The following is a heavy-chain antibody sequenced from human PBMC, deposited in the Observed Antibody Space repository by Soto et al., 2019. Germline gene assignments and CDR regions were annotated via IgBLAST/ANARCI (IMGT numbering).Heavy chain of an antibody. CDR3: ATTPNISISWSNWFDP. D-gene: IGHD6-13*01. Sequence: QVQLVQSGAEVKKPGASVKVSCKASGYTFTSYYMHWVRQAPGQGLEWMGIINPSGGSTSYAQKFQGRVTMTRDTSTSTVYMELSSLRSEDTAVYYCATTPNISISWSNWFDPWGQGTLVTVSS. J-gene: IGHJ5*02. CDR2: INPSGGST. V-gene: IGHV1-46*03. CDR1: GYTFTSYY.